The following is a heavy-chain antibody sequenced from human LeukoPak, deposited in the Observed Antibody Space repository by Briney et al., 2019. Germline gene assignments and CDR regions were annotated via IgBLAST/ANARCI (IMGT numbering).Heavy chain of an antibody. CDR2: INPSGGST. CDR3: ARVVVEMATLDAFDI. D-gene: IGHD5-24*01. Sequence: ASVKVSCKASGYTFTSYYMHWVRQAPGQGLEWMGIINPSGGSTSYAQKFQGRVTMTRDTSTSTVYMELSSLRSEDTAVYYCARVVVEMATLDAFDIWGQGTMVTVSS. CDR1: GYTFTSYY. V-gene: IGHV1-46*01. J-gene: IGHJ3*02.